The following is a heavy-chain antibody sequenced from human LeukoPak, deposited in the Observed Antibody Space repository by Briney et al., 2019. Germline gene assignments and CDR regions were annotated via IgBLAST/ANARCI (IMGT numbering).Heavy chain of an antibody. CDR3: ARDSRGSGLHPDY. Sequence: GGSLRLSCAASGFTFSSYAMHWVRQAPGKGLEYVSAISSNGGSTYYANSVKGRFIISRDNSKNTLYLQMGSLRAEDMAVYYCARDSRGSGLHPDYWGQGTLVTVSS. D-gene: IGHD3-10*01. CDR1: GFTFSSYA. J-gene: IGHJ4*02. V-gene: IGHV3-64*01. CDR2: ISSNGGST.